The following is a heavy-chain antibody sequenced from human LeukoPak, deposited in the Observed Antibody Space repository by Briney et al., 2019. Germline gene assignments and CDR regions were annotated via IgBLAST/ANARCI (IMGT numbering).Heavy chain of an antibody. CDR2: IYYSGST. CDR1: SGSISSYY. CDR3: ARLRRYFDWLLSRTATYYYYMDV. Sequence: PSETLSLTCTVSSGSISSYYWSWIRQPPGKGLEYIGYIYYSGSTNSNPSLKSRVTISVDTSKNQFSLRLSSVTAADTAVYYCARLRRYFDWLLSRTATYYYYMDVWGKGTTVTISS. J-gene: IGHJ6*03. V-gene: IGHV4-59*01. D-gene: IGHD3-9*01.